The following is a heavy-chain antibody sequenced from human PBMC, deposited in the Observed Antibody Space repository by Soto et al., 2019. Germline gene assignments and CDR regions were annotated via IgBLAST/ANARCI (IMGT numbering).Heavy chain of an antibody. D-gene: IGHD5-12*01. CDR1: GYTFTDFD. V-gene: IGHV1-8*01. J-gene: IGHJ4*02. CDR3: AGGKLATLTDF. CDR2: MNPNTGNT. Sequence: QVQLVQSGAEVKKPGAAVKVSCKASGYTFTDFDINWVRQAPGQGLEWMGWMNPNTGNTRYAQDFQDRLIMTRDTSISTAFMELKSLRSEDPALYFCAGGKLATLTDFWGQGTMVSVSS.